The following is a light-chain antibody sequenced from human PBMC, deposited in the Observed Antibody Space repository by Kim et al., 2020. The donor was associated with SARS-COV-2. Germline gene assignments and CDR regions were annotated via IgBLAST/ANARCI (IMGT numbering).Light chain of an antibody. CDR3: QQYDSPLFT. Sequence: SPGDRAPLSCRASQSISSSYLAWYQQNTGQAPRLLIYGEYSRATGIPDRFSGSGSGTDFTLTISRLEPEDFAVYYCQQYDSPLFTFGPGTKVDI. CDR1: QSISSSY. CDR2: GEY. V-gene: IGKV3-20*01. J-gene: IGKJ3*01.